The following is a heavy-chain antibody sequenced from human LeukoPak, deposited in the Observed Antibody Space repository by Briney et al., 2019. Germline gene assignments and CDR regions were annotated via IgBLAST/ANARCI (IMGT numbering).Heavy chain of an antibody. CDR1: GYTFTSCA. CDR3: ARVGAVAGSPLDY. Sequence: GASVKVSCKASGYTFTSCAMNWVRQAPGQGLEWMGWINTNTGNPTYAQGFTGRFVFSLDTSVSTAYLQISGLKAEDTAVYYCARVGAVAGSPLDYWGQGTLVTVSS. V-gene: IGHV7-4-1*02. D-gene: IGHD6-19*01. CDR2: INTNTGNP. J-gene: IGHJ4*02.